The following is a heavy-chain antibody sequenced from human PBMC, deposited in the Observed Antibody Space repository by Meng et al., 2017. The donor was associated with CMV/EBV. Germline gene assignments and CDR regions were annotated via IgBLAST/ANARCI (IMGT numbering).Heavy chain of an antibody. CDR1: GFTFSSYA. CDR2: ISYDGGNK. CDR3: ARDLSGQLVPATLNYYYYYGMDV. V-gene: IGHV3-30-3*01. J-gene: IGHJ6*02. Sequence: GESLKISCAASGFTFSSYAMHWVRQAPGKGLEWVAVISYDGGNKYYADSVKGRFTISRDNSKNTLYLQMNSLRAEDTAVYYCARDLSGQLVPATLNYYYYYGMDVWGQGTTVTVSS. D-gene: IGHD6-6*01.